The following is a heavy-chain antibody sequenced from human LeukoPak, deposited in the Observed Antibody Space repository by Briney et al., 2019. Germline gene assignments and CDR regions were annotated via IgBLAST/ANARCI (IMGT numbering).Heavy chain of an antibody. CDR2: ISAYNGKT. J-gene: IGHJ6*03. D-gene: IGHD3-22*01. CDR1: GYTFTSQG. Sequence: ASVKVSCKASGYTFTSQGISWVRQAPGQGVEWMGWISAYNGKTNYAQKLQGRVTITTDTSKSKAYMELRSLRSDDTAVYYCARQNISGYWYYYYYYMDVWGKGTTVTVSS. V-gene: IGHV1-18*01. CDR3: ARQNISGYWYYYYYYMDV.